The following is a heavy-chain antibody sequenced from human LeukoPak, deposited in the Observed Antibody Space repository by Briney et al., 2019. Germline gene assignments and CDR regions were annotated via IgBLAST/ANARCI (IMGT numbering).Heavy chain of an antibody. D-gene: IGHD6-13*01. V-gene: IGHV3-30*02. CDR2: IRYDGSNK. Sequence: GGSLRLSCAASGFTFSPYSMNWVRQAPGKGLEWVAFIRYDGSNKYYADSVKGRFTISRDNSKNTLYLQMNSLRAEDTAVYYCAKDFYSRPTNARADPFDIWGQGTMVTVSS. CDR3: AKDFYSRPTNARADPFDI. CDR1: GFTFSPYS. J-gene: IGHJ3*02.